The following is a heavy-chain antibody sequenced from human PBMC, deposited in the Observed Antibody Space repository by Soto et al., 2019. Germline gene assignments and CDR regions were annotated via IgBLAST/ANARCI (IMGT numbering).Heavy chain of an antibody. D-gene: IGHD1-26*01. V-gene: IGHV3-11*03. CDR2: ISSSGYT. Sequence: PGGSLRLSCAASGFTFSDYYMNWIRQAPGKGLEWVSYISSSGYTNYADSVKGRFTISRDNAKKSLYLQMSSLRAEDTAVYYCGRPDSGNYLDEPFDIWGLGTRVTVSS. J-gene: IGHJ3*02. CDR1: GFTFSDYY. CDR3: GRPDSGNYLDEPFDI.